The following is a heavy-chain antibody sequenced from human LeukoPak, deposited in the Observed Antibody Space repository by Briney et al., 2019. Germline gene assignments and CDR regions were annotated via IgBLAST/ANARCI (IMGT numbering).Heavy chain of an antibody. CDR3: ATGPYYYDSSGYYYVPYYFDY. D-gene: IGHD3-22*01. V-gene: IGHV1-2*02. CDR1: GYTFTGYY. J-gene: IGHJ4*02. CDR2: INPNSGGT. Sequence: GASVKVSCKASGYTFTGYYMHWVRQAPGQGLEWMGWINPNSGGTNYAQKFQGRVTMTRNTSISTAYMELSRLRSDDTAVYYCATGPYYYDSSGYYYVPYYFDYWGQGTLVTVSS.